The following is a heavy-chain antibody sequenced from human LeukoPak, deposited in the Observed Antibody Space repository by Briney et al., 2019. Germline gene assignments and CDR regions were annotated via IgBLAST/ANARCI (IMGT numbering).Heavy chain of an antibody. D-gene: IGHD3-10*01. CDR2: ISSSSSYI. Sequence: GGSLRLSCAASGFTFSSYSMNWVRQAPGKGLEWVSCISSSSSYIYYADSVKGRFTISRDTAKNTLYLQMNSLRAEDTAVYYCTRDDPGYGSGDDSFDIWGQGTMVTVSS. V-gene: IGHV3-21*01. CDR3: TRDDPGYGSGDDSFDI. CDR1: GFTFSSYS. J-gene: IGHJ3*02.